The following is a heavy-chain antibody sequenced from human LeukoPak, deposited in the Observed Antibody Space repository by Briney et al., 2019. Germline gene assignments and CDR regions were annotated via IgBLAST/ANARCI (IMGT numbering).Heavy chain of an antibody. V-gene: IGHV4-28*01. CDR2: IYYSGST. Sequence: SETLSLTCAVSGYSISSSNWWGWIRQPPGKGLEWIGYIYYSGSTYYNPSLKSRVTMSVDTSKNQFSLKLSSVTAVDTAVYYCARSVDGGNSPFDYWGQGTLVIVSS. CDR1: GYSISSSNW. D-gene: IGHD4-23*01. J-gene: IGHJ4*02. CDR3: ARSVDGGNSPFDY.